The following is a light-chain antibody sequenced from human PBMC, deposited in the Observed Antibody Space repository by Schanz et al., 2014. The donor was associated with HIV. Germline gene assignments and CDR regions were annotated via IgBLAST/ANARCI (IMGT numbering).Light chain of an antibody. CDR2: RNN. Sequence: QSVLTQPPSASGTPGQRVTISCSGSSSNIGSNYVYWYQQLPGPAPKLLVYRNNQRPSGVPGRFSGSKSGNTASLTVSGLQVDDEADYYCSSSAGSDNLVFGGGTKLTVL. CDR1: SSNIGSNY. V-gene: IGLV1-47*01. CDR3: SSSAGSDNLV. J-gene: IGLJ2*01.